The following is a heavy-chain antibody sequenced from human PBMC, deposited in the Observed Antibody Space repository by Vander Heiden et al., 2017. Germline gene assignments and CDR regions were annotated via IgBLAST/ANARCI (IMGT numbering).Heavy chain of an antibody. CDR2: IWYDGSNK. CDR3: AREYGDYYSYYGMDV. V-gene: IGHV3-33*01. Sequence: QVQLVESGGGVDQPGRSLRLSCAASGFTFSSYSMHWVRQAPGKGLEWVAVIWYDGSNKYYADSVKGRFTISRDNSKNTLWLQMNSLRAEDTAVYYCAREYGDYYSYYGMDVWAQGTTVTVSS. CDR1: GFTFSSYS. J-gene: IGHJ6*02. D-gene: IGHD4-17*01.